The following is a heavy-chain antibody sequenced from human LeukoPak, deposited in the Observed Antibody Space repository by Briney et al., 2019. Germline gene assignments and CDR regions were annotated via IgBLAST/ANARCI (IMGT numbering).Heavy chain of an antibody. D-gene: IGHD6-6*01. J-gene: IGHJ4*02. CDR2: INWNGGST. V-gene: IGHV3-20*04. CDR3: ARDPGIYSSSGTGDY. CDR1: GFTFDDYG. Sequence: GGSLRLSCAASGFTFDDYGMSWVRQAPGKGLEWVSGINWNGGSTGYADSVKGRFTISRDNAKNSLYLQMNSLRAEDTALYYCARDPGIYSSSGTGDYWGQGTLVTVSS.